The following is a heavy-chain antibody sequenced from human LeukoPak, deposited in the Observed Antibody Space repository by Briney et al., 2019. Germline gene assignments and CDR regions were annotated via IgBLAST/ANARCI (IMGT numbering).Heavy chain of an antibody. CDR3: ARESGDRPGLPGR. Sequence: GGSLRLSCAASGFTVSTNYMSWVCQAPGKGLEWVSTLYSGGNRYYADSVRGRFTISRDDSRNTLFLQMNNLRVEDTAVYYCARESGDRPGLPGRWGQGTLVTVSS. D-gene: IGHD1-26*01. CDR2: LYSGGNR. V-gene: IGHV3-53*01. CDR1: GFTVSTNY. J-gene: IGHJ4*02.